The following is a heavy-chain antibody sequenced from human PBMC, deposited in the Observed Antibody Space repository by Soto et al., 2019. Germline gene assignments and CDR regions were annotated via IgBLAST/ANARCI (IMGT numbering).Heavy chain of an antibody. CDR1: GGSISSGDYY. Sequence: TLSLTCTVSGGSISSGDYYWSWIRQPPGKGLEWIGYIYYSGSTYYNPSLKSRVTISVDTSKNQFSLKLSSVTAADTAVYYCAREKTYYGMDVWGQGTKVTVSS. CDR2: IYYSGST. V-gene: IGHV4-30-4*01. CDR3: AREKTYYGMDV. J-gene: IGHJ6*02.